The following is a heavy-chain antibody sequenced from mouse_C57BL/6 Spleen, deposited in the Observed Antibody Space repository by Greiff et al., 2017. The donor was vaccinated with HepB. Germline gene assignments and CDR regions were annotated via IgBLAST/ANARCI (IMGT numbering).Heavy chain of an antibody. Sequence: EVQLQESGPGLVKPSQSLSLTCSVTGYSITSGYYWNWIRQFPGNKLEWMGYISYDGSNNYNPSLKNRISITRDTSKNQFFLKLNSVTTEDTATYYCARRNDYGYWYFDVWGTGTTVTVSS. CDR1: GYSITSGYY. D-gene: IGHD2-4*01. J-gene: IGHJ1*03. CDR2: ISYDGSN. V-gene: IGHV3-6*01. CDR3: ARRNDYGYWYFDV.